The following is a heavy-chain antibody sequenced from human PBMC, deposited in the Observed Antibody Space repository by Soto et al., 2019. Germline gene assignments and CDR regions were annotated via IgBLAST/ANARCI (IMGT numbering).Heavy chain of an antibody. D-gene: IGHD3-3*01. CDR1: GYTFTSYD. J-gene: IGHJ4*02. CDR2: MNPNSGNT. CDR3: ARGITIFGVVPG. V-gene: IGHV1-8*01. Sequence: QVQLVQSGAEVKKPGASVKVSCKASGYTFTSYDINWVRQATGQGLEWMGWMNPNSGNTGYAQKYQGRVTMTRNTSMSTAYMELSSLRYEGTAVYYCARGITIFGVVPGWGKGTLVTVSS.